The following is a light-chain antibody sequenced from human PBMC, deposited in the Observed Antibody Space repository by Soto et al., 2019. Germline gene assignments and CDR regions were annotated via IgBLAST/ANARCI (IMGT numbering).Light chain of an antibody. V-gene: IGKV3-20*01. J-gene: IGKJ2*01. Sequence: ETVLTQSPGTLSLSPGERATLSCRASQSVSSRYLAWYQQKPGQAPMLLIYGASNRATGIPDRFSGSGSGTGFTLTLSRLEPEDFAVYYYQQYITSPPMYTFGQGTKLEIK. CDR3: QQYITSPPMYT. CDR2: GAS. CDR1: QSVSSRY.